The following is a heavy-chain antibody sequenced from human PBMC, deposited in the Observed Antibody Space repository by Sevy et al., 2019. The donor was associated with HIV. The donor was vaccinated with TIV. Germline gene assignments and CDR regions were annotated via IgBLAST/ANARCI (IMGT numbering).Heavy chain of an antibody. V-gene: IGHV1-2*02. J-gene: IGHJ4*02. Sequence: ATVKVSCKASGYTFIGYFMHWVRQAPGQGLEWMGWINPNSGDTNYSQKFQDRVTMTRDTSINTAYMELSRLRSDDTALYYCARDMELLNEGTQEFYYWGQGTLVTVSS. CDR1: GYTFIGYF. CDR2: INPNSGDT. D-gene: IGHD1-7*01. CDR3: ARDMELLNEGTQEFYY.